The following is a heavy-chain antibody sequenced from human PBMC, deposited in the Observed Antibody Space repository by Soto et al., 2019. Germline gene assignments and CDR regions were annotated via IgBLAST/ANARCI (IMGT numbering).Heavy chain of an antibody. CDR3: ARGITMVRGVIHTPYFDY. Sequence: QVQLRESGPGLVKPSQTLSLTCTVSGGSINSGGYYWSWIRQHPGKGLEWIGYIYNSGSTYYNPSLKSRVTISVDTSKNQFTLKLSSVTAADTAVYCCARGITMVRGVIHTPYFDYWGQGTLVTVSS. J-gene: IGHJ4*02. V-gene: IGHV4-31*03. D-gene: IGHD3-10*01. CDR1: GGSINSGGYY. CDR2: IYNSGST.